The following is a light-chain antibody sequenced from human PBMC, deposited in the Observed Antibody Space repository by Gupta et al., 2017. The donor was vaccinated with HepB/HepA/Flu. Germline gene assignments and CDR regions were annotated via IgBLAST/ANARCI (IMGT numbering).Light chain of an antibody. CDR3: QQYGDSRPIT. CDR2: AAS. V-gene: IGKV3-20*01. Sequence: EIVLTQSPGTLSLSPGERVTLSCRASQSVNSNYLAWYQQKPGQAPSLLIYAASSRATGIPDRFSGSGYGTDFTLTISRLEPEDFAVYYCQQYGDSRPITFGHGTKVDIK. CDR1: QSVNSNY. J-gene: IGKJ3*01.